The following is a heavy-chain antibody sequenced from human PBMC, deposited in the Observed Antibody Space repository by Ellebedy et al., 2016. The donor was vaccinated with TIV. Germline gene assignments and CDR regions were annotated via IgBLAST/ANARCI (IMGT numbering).Heavy chain of an antibody. CDR2: ISGSAGDT. V-gene: IGHV3-23*01. Sequence: GGSLRLSCAASGFSVNTRYMNWVRQAPGKGLEWVSSISGSAGDTYYADSVKGRFTISRDNAKSTLFLQMSSLRAGDTAVYYCAKDYYYDTSGYGDDSFEIWGQGTTVTVSS. CDR3: AKDYYYDTSGYGDDSFEI. J-gene: IGHJ3*02. CDR1: GFSVNTRY. D-gene: IGHD3-22*01.